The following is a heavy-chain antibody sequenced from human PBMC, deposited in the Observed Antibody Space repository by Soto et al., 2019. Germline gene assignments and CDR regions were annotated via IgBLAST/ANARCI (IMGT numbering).Heavy chain of an antibody. CDR2: IYDSGSS. D-gene: IGHD5-12*01. J-gene: IGHJ4*02. V-gene: IGHV4-30-4*01. Sequence: SETLSLTCTVSGASISSGDYFWSWIRQSPGKGLEWIGYIYDSGSSYYNPSLKSRVTMSVDTSKNQFSLKLRSVTAADTAVYYCAREKGYISGPKNFDDYGQGTLFTVSS. CDR1: GASISSGDYF. CDR3: AREKGYISGPKNFDD.